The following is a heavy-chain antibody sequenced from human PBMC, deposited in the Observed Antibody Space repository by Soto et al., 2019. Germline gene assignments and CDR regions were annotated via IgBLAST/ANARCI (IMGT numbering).Heavy chain of an antibody. D-gene: IGHD5-12*01. CDR3: ATLKTNSDYSGYYFEY. Sequence: QVQLQESGPGLVKPSETLSLTCAVSGGSIISSKWWSWVRLTPGKGLEWIGESYHSGTTNYNRSLKSRVTISVDKSKNQFSLKLSSVTAADTAVYYCATLKTNSDYSGYYFEYWGQGTLVTVSS. CDR1: GGSIISSKW. CDR2: SYHSGTT. J-gene: IGHJ4*02. V-gene: IGHV4-4*02.